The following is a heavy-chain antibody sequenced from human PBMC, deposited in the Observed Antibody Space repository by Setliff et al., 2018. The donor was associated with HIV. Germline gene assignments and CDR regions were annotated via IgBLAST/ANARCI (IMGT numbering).Heavy chain of an antibody. J-gene: IGHJ3*02. CDR2: IYYRGST. CDR1: GGSISSHY. CDR3: AKLAVAGAHDAFDI. V-gene: IGHV4-59*11. D-gene: IGHD6-19*01. Sequence: SETLSLTCTVSGGSISSHYWNWIRQPPGKGLEWIGYIYYRGSTNYNPSLKSRVTISVDTSKNQFSLKLSSVTAADMAVYYCAKLAVAGAHDAFDIWGQGTMVTVSS.